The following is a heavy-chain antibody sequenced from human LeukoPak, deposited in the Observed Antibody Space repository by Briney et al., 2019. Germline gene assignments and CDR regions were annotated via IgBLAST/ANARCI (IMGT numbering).Heavy chain of an antibody. CDR1: GGSISSSSYY. CDR2: IYDRGST. Sequence: KPSETLSLTCTVSGGSISSSSYYWGWIRQPPGKGLEWVGRIYDRGSTYYNPPRKSRVTISVDTSKNQFSLKLSSVTAADTAVYYCARDLRVPRHYSRSYYYYGMDVWGQGTTVTVSS. D-gene: IGHD1-26*01. J-gene: IGHJ6*02. CDR3: ARDLRVPRHYSRSYYYYGMDV. V-gene: IGHV4-39*02.